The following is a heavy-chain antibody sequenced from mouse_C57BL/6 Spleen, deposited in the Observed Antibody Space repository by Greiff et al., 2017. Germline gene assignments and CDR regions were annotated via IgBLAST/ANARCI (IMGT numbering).Heavy chain of an antibody. Sequence: QVQLQQSGPELVKPGASVKISCKASGYSFTSYYIHWVKQRPGQGLEWIGWIYPGSGNTKYNEKFKGKATLTADTSSSTAYMQLSSLTSEDSAVYYCAREEDIYFDYWGQGTTLTVSS. CDR3: AREEDIYFDY. V-gene: IGHV1-66*01. J-gene: IGHJ2*01. CDR1: GYSFTSYY. CDR2: IYPGSGNT.